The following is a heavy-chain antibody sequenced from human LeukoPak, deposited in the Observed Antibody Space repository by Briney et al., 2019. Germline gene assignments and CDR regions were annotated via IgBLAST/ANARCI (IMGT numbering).Heavy chain of an antibody. D-gene: IGHD3-16*02. J-gene: IGHJ4*02. Sequence: PSGTLSLTCAVSGGSISSSNWWSWVRQPPGKGLEWIGEIYHSGSTNYNPSLKSRVTISVDKSKNQFSLKLSSVTAADTAVYYCARGVNDYVWGSYRYSGEEVKYYFDYWGQGTLVTVSS. CDR1: GGSISSSNW. CDR2: IYHSGST. V-gene: IGHV4-4*02. CDR3: ARGVNDYVWGSYRYSGEEVKYYFDY.